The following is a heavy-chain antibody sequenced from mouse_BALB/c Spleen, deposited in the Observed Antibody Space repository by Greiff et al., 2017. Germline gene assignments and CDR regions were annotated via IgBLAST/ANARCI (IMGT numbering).Heavy chain of an antibody. J-gene: IGHJ2*01. V-gene: IGHV14-3*02. CDR1: GFNIKDTY. CDR3: AKGPYFDY. Sequence: VQLQQSGAELVKPGASVKLSCTASGFNIKDTYMHWVKQRPEQGLEWIGRIDPANGNTKYDPKFQGKATITADTSSNTAYLQLSSLTSEDTAVYYCAKGPYFDYWGQGTTLTVSS. CDR2: IDPANGNT. D-gene: IGHD3-3*01.